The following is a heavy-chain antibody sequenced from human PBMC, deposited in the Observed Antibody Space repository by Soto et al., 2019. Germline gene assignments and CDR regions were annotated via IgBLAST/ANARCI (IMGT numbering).Heavy chain of an antibody. D-gene: IGHD4-17*01. CDR2: IYSGGST. Sequence: GGSLRLSXAASGFTVSSNYMSWVRQAPGKGLEWVSVIYSGGSTYYADSVKGRFTISRDNSKNTLYLQMNSLRAEDTAVYYCASGYGDYYYYYGMDVWGQGTTVTVSS. J-gene: IGHJ6*02. V-gene: IGHV3-53*01. CDR1: GFTVSSNY. CDR3: ASGYGDYYYYYGMDV.